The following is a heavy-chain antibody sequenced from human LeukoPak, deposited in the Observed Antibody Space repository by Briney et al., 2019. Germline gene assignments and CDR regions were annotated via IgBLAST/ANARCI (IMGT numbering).Heavy chain of an antibody. CDR1: GGSIGSSSYY. J-gene: IGHJ4*02. CDR2: IYYSGST. V-gene: IGHV4-39*01. Sequence: PSETLSLTCTVSGGSIGSSSYYWAWIRQPPGKGLEWIGSIYYSGSTYYNPSLKSRVTISVDTSKNQFSLKLSSVTAADTAVYYCARGSSGWFYYWGQGTLVTVSS. CDR3: ARGSSGWFYY. D-gene: IGHD6-19*01.